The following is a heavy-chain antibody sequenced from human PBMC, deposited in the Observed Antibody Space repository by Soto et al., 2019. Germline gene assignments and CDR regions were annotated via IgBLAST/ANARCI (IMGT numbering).Heavy chain of an antibody. D-gene: IGHD6-13*01. J-gene: IGHJ6*03. V-gene: IGHV3-48*03. CDR1: GFTFSSYE. CDR2: ISSSGSTI. CDR3: ARGIAAAGTYYYYYMDV. Sequence: GGSLRLSCAASGFTFSSYEMNWVRQAPGKGLEWVSYISSSGSTIYYADSVKGRFTISRDNAKNSLYLQMNSLRAEDTAVYYGARGIAAAGTYYYYYMDVWGKGTTVTVSS.